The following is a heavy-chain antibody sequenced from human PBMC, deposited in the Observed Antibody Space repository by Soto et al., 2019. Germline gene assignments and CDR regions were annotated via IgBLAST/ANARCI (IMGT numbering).Heavy chain of an antibody. CDR3: AAIVVGATRHSDVDH. CDR2: MHASGGT. CDR1: GAPISSNDYF. D-gene: IGHD2-15*01. V-gene: IGHV4-39*01. Sequence: PSETLSLTCSVPGAPISSNDYFWAWIRQPPGRGLEFIASMHASGGTYHASSLKSRATMSLDTSKDQFSLKLQSVTAADTGTYYCAAIVVGATRHSDVDHWGQGTLVTVSS. J-gene: IGHJ4*02.